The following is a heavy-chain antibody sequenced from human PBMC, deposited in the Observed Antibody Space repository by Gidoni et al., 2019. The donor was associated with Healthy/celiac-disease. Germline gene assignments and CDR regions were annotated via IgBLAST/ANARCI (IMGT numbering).Heavy chain of an antibody. CDR3: ARDILTGYSAFDY. V-gene: IGHV4-30-4*01. CDR2: IYYSGST. J-gene: IGHJ4*02. Sequence: QVQLQESGPGLVKPSQTLSLTCTVSGGSISSGDYYWSWIRQPPGKGLEWIGYIYYSGSTYYNPSLKSRVTISVDTAKNQFSLKLSSVTAADTAVYYCARDILTGYSAFDYWGQGTLVTVSS. CDR1: GGSISSGDYY. D-gene: IGHD3-9*01.